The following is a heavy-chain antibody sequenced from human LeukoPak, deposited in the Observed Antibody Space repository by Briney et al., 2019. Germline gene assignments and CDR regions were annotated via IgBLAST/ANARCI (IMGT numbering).Heavy chain of an antibody. Sequence: GGSLRLSCAASGFTFISYWMHWVRQAPGRGRVWVARINSDGSTTSYAASVKGRFTISRDTVKNTLYLQMNSLRAEDTAVYYCARGHHYYDSSAYYYWGQGTLVTVSS. CDR3: ARGHHYYDSSAYYY. J-gene: IGHJ4*02. CDR2: INSDGSTT. D-gene: IGHD3-22*01. CDR1: GFTFISYW. V-gene: IGHV3-74*01.